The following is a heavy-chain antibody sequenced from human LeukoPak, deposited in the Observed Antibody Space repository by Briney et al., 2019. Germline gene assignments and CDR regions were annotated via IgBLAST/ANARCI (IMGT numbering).Heavy chain of an antibody. J-gene: IGHJ4*02. CDR1: GYSISSGYY. Sequence: SETLSLTCTVSGYSISSGYYWGWIRQPPGKGLEWIGSIYHSGSTYHNPSLKSRVTISVDTSKNQFSLKLSSVTAADTAVYYCARDPRRGYYDFWSGYYTGVDYWGQGTLVTVSS. CDR2: IYHSGST. D-gene: IGHD3-3*01. V-gene: IGHV4-38-2*02. CDR3: ARDPRRGYYDFWSGYYTGVDY.